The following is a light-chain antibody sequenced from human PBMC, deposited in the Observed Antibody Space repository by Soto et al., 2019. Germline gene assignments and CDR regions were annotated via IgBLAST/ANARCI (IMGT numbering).Light chain of an antibody. J-gene: IGKJ5*01. V-gene: IGKV1-6*01. CDR1: QGIRND. Sequence: AIKMSHSPSSLSATVAERVTITCRASQGIRNDLGWYQQKPGKAPKLLIYAASSLQSGVPSRFSGSGSGTDFTLTISSLQPEDFAPYYCLEDYYYPITFGQGTRLEV. CDR3: LEDYYYPIT. CDR2: AAS.